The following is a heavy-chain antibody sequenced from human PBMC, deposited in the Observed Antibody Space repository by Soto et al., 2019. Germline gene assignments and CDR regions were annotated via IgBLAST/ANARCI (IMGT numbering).Heavy chain of an antibody. V-gene: IGHV1-69*06. CDR3: ARVNTYYYDSSGYYYGYYYYGMDV. J-gene: IGHJ6*02. CDR2: IIPIFGTA. D-gene: IGHD3-22*01. Sequence: SVKVSCKASGGTFSSYAISRVRQAPGQGLEWMGGIIPIFGTANYAQKFQGRVTITADKSTSTAYMELSSLRSEDTAVYYCARVNTYYYDSSGYYYGYYYYGMDVGGQGTTVTVSS. CDR1: GGTFSSYA.